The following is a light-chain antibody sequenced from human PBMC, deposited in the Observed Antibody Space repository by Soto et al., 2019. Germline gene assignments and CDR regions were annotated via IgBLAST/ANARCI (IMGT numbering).Light chain of an antibody. CDR3: QHYGSLPLT. CDR2: GAS. Sequence: EIVLTQSPGTLSLSPGERATLSCRASQSVNSNYLAWYQQNPGQAPRLLIYGASSRATGIPDRFSGSVSGTDFTLIISRLEPEDFAVYYCQHYGSLPLTFGGGTKVEIK. J-gene: IGKJ4*01. CDR1: QSVNSNY. V-gene: IGKV3-20*01.